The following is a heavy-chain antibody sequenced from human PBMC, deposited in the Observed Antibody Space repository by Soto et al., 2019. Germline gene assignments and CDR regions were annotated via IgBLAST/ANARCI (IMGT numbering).Heavy chain of an antibody. CDR3: ARIDYGSGSYYGMDV. Sequence: SETLSLTCTVSGGSISSYYWSWIRQPPGKGLEWIGYIYYSGSTNYNPSLKSRVTISVDTSKNQFSLELSSVTAADTAVYYCARIDYGSGSYYGMDVWGQGTTVTVSS. J-gene: IGHJ6*02. D-gene: IGHD3-10*01. V-gene: IGHV4-59*01. CDR2: IYYSGST. CDR1: GGSISSYY.